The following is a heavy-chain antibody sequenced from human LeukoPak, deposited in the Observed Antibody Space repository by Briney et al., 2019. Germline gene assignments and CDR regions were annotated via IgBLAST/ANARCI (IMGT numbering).Heavy chain of an antibody. Sequence: GESLKISCKGSGYSFTSYWIGWVRQMPGKGLEWMGIIYPGDSDTRYSPSFQGQVTISADKSNSTAYLQWSSLKASDTAMYYCARHGWDTIHLGYYYGMDVWGKGTTVTVSS. V-gene: IGHV5-51*01. D-gene: IGHD1-26*01. CDR3: ARHGWDTIHLGYYYGMDV. CDR2: IYPGDSDT. CDR1: GYSFTSYW. J-gene: IGHJ6*04.